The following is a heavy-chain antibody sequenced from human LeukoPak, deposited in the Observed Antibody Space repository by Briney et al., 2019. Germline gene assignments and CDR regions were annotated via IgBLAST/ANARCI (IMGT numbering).Heavy chain of an antibody. Sequence: GGSLRLSCAASGFTFSSYGMHWVRQAPGEGLEWVAVIWYDGSNKYYADSVKGRFTISRDNSKNTLYLQMNSLRAEDTAVYYCARAEGRAYDSSGYYFYWGQGTLVTVSS. CDR2: IWYDGSNK. CDR1: GFTFSSYG. CDR3: ARAEGRAYDSSGYYFY. J-gene: IGHJ4*02. V-gene: IGHV3-33*01. D-gene: IGHD3-22*01.